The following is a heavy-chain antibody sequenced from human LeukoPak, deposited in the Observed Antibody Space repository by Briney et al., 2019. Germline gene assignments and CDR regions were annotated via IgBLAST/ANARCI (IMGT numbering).Heavy chain of an antibody. Sequence: PSETLSLTCTVSGGSISSSSYYWGWIRQPPGKGLEWIGWIYYSGSTYYNPSLKGRVTISVDTSKNQFSLKLSSVTAADTAVYYCARAVGASYDILTGYYGYNWFDPWGQGTLVTVSS. J-gene: IGHJ5*02. CDR3: ARAVGASYDILTGYYGYNWFDP. V-gene: IGHV4-39*07. CDR2: IYYSGST. CDR1: GGSISSSSYY. D-gene: IGHD3-9*01.